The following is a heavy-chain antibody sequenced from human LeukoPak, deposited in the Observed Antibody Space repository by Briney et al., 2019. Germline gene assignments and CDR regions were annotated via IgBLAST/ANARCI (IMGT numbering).Heavy chain of an antibody. V-gene: IGHV3-15*01. CDR1: GLTFNNAW. CDR2: IKSKSAGGTT. J-gene: IGHJ4*02. Sequence: GGSLRLSCAASGLTFNNAWMSWIRQVPGKGLERVGRIKSKSAGGTTDYPALVKGRFIISRDDSKNMLYLQMNSLKIEDTAVYYCTTDLGDYGDYIRAWGQGTLVTVSS. D-gene: IGHD4-17*01. CDR3: TTDLGDYGDYIRA.